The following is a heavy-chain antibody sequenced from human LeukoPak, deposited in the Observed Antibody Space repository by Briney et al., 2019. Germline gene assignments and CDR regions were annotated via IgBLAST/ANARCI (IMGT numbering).Heavy chain of an antibody. CDR1: GGSISSSSYY. CDR3: GGWVGGGSFDY. J-gene: IGHJ4*02. Sequence: SETLSLTCTVSGGSISSSSYYWGWIRQPPGKGLEWIGSIYYSGSTYYNPSLKSRVTISVDTSKNQFSLKLSSVTAADTAVYYCGGWVGGGSFDYWGQGTLVTVSS. CDR2: IYYSGST. V-gene: IGHV4-39*07. D-gene: IGHD3-16*01.